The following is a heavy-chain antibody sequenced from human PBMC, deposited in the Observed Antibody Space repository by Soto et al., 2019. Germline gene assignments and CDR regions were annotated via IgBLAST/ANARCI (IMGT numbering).Heavy chain of an antibody. CDR3: ARYSNNWFKTEGMDV. D-gene: IGHD6-13*01. V-gene: IGHV4-4*07. CDR1: GGSISSYY. Sequence: SETLSLTCTVSGGSISSYYWSWIRQPAGKGLEWIGRIYTSGSTNYNPSLKSRVTMSVDTSKNQFSLKLSSVTAADTAVYYCARYSNNWFKTEGMDVWGQGTTVTVSS. CDR2: IYTSGST. J-gene: IGHJ6*02.